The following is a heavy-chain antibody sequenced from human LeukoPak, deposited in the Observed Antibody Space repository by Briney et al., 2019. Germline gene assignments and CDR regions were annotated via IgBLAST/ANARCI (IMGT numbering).Heavy chain of an antibody. CDR2: IYYSGST. CDR1: GGSISSYY. D-gene: IGHD3-3*01. J-gene: IGHJ4*02. CDR3: ARGRDFWSGYSFDY. Sequence: PSETLSLTCTVSGGSISSYYWSWIRQPPGKGLEWIGYIYYSGSTNYNPSLKSRVTISVDTSKNQFSLKLSSVTAADTAVYYCARGRDFWSGYSFDYWGQGTLVTVSS. V-gene: IGHV4-59*01.